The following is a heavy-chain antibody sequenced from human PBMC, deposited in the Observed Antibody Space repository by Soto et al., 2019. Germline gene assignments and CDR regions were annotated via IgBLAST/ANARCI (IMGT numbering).Heavy chain of an antibody. V-gene: IGHV4-34*01. J-gene: IGHJ6*02. D-gene: IGHD3-22*01. CDR3: ARGHYYDSSGYRYYYYYGTDV. CDR2: NNHSGRT. CDR1: GGAFRGFY. Sequence: SGTPSLTRAVYGGAFRGFYWGWVPPPPGKGVEWVGENNHSGRTNYKPSPKSRVTISVDTPKNQFSLKLSSVTAQDTAVYYCARGHYYDSSGYRYYYYYGTDVWGQGTTVTVSS.